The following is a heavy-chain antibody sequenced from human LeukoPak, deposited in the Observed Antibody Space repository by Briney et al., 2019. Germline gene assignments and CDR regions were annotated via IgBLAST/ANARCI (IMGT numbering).Heavy chain of an antibody. Sequence: PSETLSLTCAVYGGSFSDNYWSWIRQPPGKGLEWIGEINHSGSTNYNPSLKSRVTISVDTSKNQFSLKLSSVTAADTAVYYCARSSSSSWYGSFDIWGQGTMVTVSS. CDR3: ARSSSSSWYGSFDI. J-gene: IGHJ3*02. D-gene: IGHD6-13*01. CDR1: GGSFSDNY. V-gene: IGHV4-34*01. CDR2: INHSGST.